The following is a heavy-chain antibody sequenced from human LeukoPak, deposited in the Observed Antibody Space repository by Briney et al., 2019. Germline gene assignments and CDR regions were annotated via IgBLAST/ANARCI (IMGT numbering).Heavy chain of an antibody. Sequence: GGSLRLSCAASGFTFSSYSMNWVRQAPGKGLEWVSTITSSGDRTYYADSVKGRFTISRDNSKNTLYLQMNSLRAEDTAVYYCARERHWDYWGQGTLVTVSS. CDR3: ARERHWDY. CDR2: ITSSGDRT. CDR1: GFTFSSYS. J-gene: IGHJ4*02. V-gene: IGHV3-23*01. D-gene: IGHD1-1*01.